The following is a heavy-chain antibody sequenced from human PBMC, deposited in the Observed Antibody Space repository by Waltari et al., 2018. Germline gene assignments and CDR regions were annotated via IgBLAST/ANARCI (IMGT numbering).Heavy chain of an antibody. J-gene: IGHJ4*02. CDR2: INHSGST. CDR1: GGSFSGYY. D-gene: IGHD3-10*01. V-gene: IGHV4-34*01. CDR3: ARVILLWFRELSQTFDY. Sequence: QVQLQQWGAGLLKPSETLSLTCAVYGGSFSGYYWSWIRQPPGKGLEWIGEINHSGSTNYNPSLKSRVTISVDTSKNQFSLKLSSVTAADTAVYYCARVILLWFRELSQTFDYWGQGTLVTVSS.